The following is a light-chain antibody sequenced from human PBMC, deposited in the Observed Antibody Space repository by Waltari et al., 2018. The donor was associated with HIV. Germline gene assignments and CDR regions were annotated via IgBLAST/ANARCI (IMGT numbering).Light chain of an antibody. CDR3: AAWDDTLNGPV. CDR1: SSNIGSDT. V-gene: IGLV1-44*01. J-gene: IGLJ3*02. CDR2: RNN. Sequence: SVLTQPPSASGTPGQSVTISCSGSSSNIGSDTVNWYQPLPGTAPQLLIYRNNERPSGFPDLFAGSKSGTSASLAISGLQSEDEADYYWAAWDDTLNGPVFGGGTKLTVL.